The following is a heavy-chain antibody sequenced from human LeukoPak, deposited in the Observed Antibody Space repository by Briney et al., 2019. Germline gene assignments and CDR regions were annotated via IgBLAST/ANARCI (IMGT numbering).Heavy chain of an antibody. CDR3: ARASGYDRYYFDY. V-gene: IGHV3-11*06. CDR2: ISSSSSYT. Sequence: GGSLRFSCAASGFTFSDYYMSWIRQAPGKGLEWVSYISSSSSYTNYADSVKGRFTISRDNAKNSLYLQMNSLRAEDTAVYYCARASGYDRYYFDYWGQGTLVTVSS. CDR1: GFTFSDYY. J-gene: IGHJ4*02. D-gene: IGHD5-12*01.